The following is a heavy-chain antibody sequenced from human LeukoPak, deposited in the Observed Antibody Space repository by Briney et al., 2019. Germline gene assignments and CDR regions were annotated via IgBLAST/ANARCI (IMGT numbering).Heavy chain of an antibody. V-gene: IGHV4-59*01. D-gene: IGHD3-22*01. CDR2: IYYSGST. CDR1: GGSISSYY. CDR3: ARYYYDSSGYSGYFDY. Sequence: SETLSLTCTVSGGSISSYYWSWIRQPPGKGLEWIGYIYYSGSTNYNPSLKSRVTISVDTSKNQFSLKLSSVTAADTAVYYCARYYYDSSGYSGYFDYWGQGTLVTVSS. J-gene: IGHJ4*02.